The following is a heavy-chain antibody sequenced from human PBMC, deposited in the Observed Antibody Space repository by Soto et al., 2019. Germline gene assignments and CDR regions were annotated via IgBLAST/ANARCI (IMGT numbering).Heavy chain of an antibody. V-gene: IGHV3-7*04. CDR3: ARATGADKEDY. D-gene: IGHD3-10*01. Sequence: EVQLVESGGGLVQPGGSLRLSCAASGFTFSSYWMSWVRQAPGKGLEWVANIKEDGSERYYVDSVKGRFTISRDNPKNSLYLQMNSLRAEDTAVYYCARATGADKEDYWGQGTLVPVSS. CDR1: GFTFSSYW. CDR2: IKEDGSER. J-gene: IGHJ4*02.